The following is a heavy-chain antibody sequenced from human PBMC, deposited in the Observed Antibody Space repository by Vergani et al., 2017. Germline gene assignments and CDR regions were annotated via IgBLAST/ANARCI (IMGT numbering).Heavy chain of an antibody. CDR2: ISGSGGST. J-gene: IGHJ2*01. CDR1: GFTFSSYA. V-gene: IGHV3-23*01. D-gene: IGHD6-19*01. Sequence: EVQLLESGGGLVQPGGSLRLSCAASGFTFSSYAMSWVRQAPGKGLEWVSAISGSGGSTYYADSVKGRFTSSRDKSKNTLYLQMNSLRAEDTAVCYCAKNSYSSGAPGYFDLWGRGTLVTVSS. CDR3: AKNSYSSGAPGYFDL.